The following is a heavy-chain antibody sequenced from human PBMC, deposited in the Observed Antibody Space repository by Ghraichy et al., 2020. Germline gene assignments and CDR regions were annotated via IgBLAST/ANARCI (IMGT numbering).Heavy chain of an antibody. CDR1: GGTFSSYA. CDR3: ARVADSSGYGAFDI. Sequence: SVKVSCKASGGTFSSYAISWVRQAPGQGLEWMGGIIPIFGTANYAQKFQGRVTITADESTSTAYMELSSLRSEDTAVYYCARVADSSGYGAFDIWGQGTMVTVSS. V-gene: IGHV1-69*13. J-gene: IGHJ3*02. CDR2: IIPIFGTA. D-gene: IGHD3-22*01.